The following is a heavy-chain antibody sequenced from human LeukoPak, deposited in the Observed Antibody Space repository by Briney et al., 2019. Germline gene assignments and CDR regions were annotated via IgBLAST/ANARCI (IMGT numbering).Heavy chain of an antibody. D-gene: IGHD3-22*01. J-gene: IGHJ3*02. CDR1: GGTFSSYA. CDR2: IIPILGIA. CDR3: ARVKVYYDSSGYPNAFDI. Sequence: SVKVSCKASGGTFSSYAISWVRQAPGQGLEWMGGIIPILGIANYAQKFQGRVTITADKSTSTAYMELSSLRSEDTAVYYCARVKVYYDSSGYPNAFDIWGQGTMVTVSS. V-gene: IGHV1-69*10.